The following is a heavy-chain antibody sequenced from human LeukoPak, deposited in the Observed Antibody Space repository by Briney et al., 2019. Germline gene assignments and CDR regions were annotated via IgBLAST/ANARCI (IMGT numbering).Heavy chain of an antibody. Sequence: GGSLRLSCAASGFTFSNFAMTWVRQAPGKGLEWVSGISGSADGTYYADSVKGRFTISRDNSKNTQYLQLNSLRAEDTAVYYCAKVVAATKPKYYFDYWGQGTLVTVSS. CDR1: GFTFSNFA. J-gene: IGHJ4*02. V-gene: IGHV3-23*01. CDR2: ISGSADGT. D-gene: IGHD6-19*01. CDR3: AKVVAATKPKYYFDY.